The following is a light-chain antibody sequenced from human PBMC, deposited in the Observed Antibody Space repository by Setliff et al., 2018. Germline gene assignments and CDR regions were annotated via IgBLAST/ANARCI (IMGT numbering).Light chain of an antibody. CDR2: DVS. V-gene: IGLV2-14*01. CDR3: SSYISSSTFV. Sequence: QSVLAQAASVSGSPGQSITISCTGTSSDVGGYNYVSWYQQHPGKAPKLMIYDVSKRPSGVSNRFSGSKSGNTASLTISGLQAEDEADYYCSSYISSSTFVFGTGTKVTVL. CDR1: SSDVGGYNY. J-gene: IGLJ1*01.